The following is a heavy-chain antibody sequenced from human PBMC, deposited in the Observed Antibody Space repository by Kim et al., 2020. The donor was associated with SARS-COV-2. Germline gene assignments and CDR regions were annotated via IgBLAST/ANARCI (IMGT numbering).Heavy chain of an antibody. D-gene: IGHD2-15*01. CDR3: ARDGRPPGTHVYS. V-gene: IGHV3-48*02. CDR2: ISGSGSTM. Sequence: GGSLRLSCAASGFTFSSYNMNWVRQAPGKGLEWVSSISGSGSTMYYADSVKGRFTISRDNAMNSLYLQMNSLRDEDTAVYYCARDGRPPGTHVYSWGQGTLVTVSP. J-gene: IGHJ4*02. CDR1: GFTFSSYN.